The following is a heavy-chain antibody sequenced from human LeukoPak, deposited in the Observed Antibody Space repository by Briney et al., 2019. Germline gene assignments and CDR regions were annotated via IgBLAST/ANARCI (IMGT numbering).Heavy chain of an antibody. CDR2: ISSSSTI. V-gene: IGHV3-48*01. CDR1: GFTFSSCG. Sequence: GGSLRLSCAASGFTFSSCGMNWVRQAPGKGLEWVSYISSSSTIYYADSVKGRFTISRDNAKNSLYLQMNSLRAEDTAVYYCARGLRSYYDSSGSDYWGQGTLVTVSS. D-gene: IGHD3-22*01. CDR3: ARGLRSYYDSSGSDY. J-gene: IGHJ4*02.